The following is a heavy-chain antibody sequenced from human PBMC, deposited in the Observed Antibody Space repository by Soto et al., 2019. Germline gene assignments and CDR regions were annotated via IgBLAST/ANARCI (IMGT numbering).Heavy chain of an antibody. Sequence: GGSLRLSCAASGFTFSSYWMSWVRQAPGKGLEWVANIKQDGSEKYYVDSVKGRFTISRDNAKNSLYLQMNSLRAEDTAVYYCAREGIVVVPADNEDYYYYYMDVWGKGTTVTVSS. J-gene: IGHJ6*03. CDR2: IKQDGSEK. CDR3: AREGIVVVPADNEDYYYYYMDV. V-gene: IGHV3-7*01. CDR1: GFTFSSYW. D-gene: IGHD2-2*01.